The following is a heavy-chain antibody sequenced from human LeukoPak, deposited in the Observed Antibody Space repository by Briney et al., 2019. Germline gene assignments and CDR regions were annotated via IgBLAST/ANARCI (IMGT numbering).Heavy chain of an antibody. CDR1: GGSFSGYY. CDR2: INHSGST. V-gene: IGHV4-34*01. CDR3: ARGRAYYDSSGYYYGY. D-gene: IGHD3-22*01. J-gene: IGHJ4*02. Sequence: PPETLSLTCAVYGGSFSGYYWSWIRQPPGKGLEWIGEINHSGSTNYNPSLKSRVTISVDTSKNQFSLKLSSVTAADTAVYYCARGRAYYDSSGYYYGYWGQGTLVTVSS.